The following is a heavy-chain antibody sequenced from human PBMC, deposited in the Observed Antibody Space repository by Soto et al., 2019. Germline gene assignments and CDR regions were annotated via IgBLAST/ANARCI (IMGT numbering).Heavy chain of an antibody. V-gene: IGHV4-34*01. Sequence: SEILCLTCTVFGGSIRDFCCSWISNRQGKGLGWKGEINHCGSTTYNQSLNSRISVSVDTSKNQFPLKLSSVTAADTAVYYCATGRGRFSSSWWLDSWGQGTLVTVSS. CDR2: INHCGST. CDR3: ATGRGRFSSSWWLDS. D-gene: IGHD6-13*01. CDR1: GGSIRDFC. J-gene: IGHJ5*01.